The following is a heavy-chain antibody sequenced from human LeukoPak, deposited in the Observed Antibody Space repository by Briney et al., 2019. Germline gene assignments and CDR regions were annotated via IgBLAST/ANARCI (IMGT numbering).Heavy chain of an antibody. V-gene: IGHV5-51*01. D-gene: IGHD3-16*02. CDR3: VRMIYDYVWGSYRYTPFDY. J-gene: IGHJ4*02. Sequence: GESLKISCKGSGYSFTNYWIGWVRQMPGKGLEYMCLIHPADSDTRFSPSFQGQVTISADKSISTAYLQWSSLKASDTAMYYCVRMIYDYVWGSYRYTPFDYWGQGTLVTVSS. CDR2: IHPADSDT. CDR1: GYSFTNYW.